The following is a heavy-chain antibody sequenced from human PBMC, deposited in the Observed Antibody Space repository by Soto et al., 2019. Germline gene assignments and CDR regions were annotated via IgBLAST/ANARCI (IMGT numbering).Heavy chain of an antibody. J-gene: IGHJ6*02. D-gene: IGHD2-2*01. CDR1: GGTFSSYA. CDR3: ARTPDRARVPNYGMDV. CDR2: SIPIFGTA. V-gene: IGHV1-69*01. Sequence: QVQLVQSGAEVKKPGSSVKVSCKASGGTFSSYAISWVRQAPVQGLEWMGGSIPIFGTANYAQKFQGRVTSRADESTSTAYMELSSLRSEDTDVYYCARTPDRARVPNYGMDVWGQGTTVTVSS.